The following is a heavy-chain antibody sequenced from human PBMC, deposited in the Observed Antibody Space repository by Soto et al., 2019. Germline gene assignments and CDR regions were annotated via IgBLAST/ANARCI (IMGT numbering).Heavy chain of an antibody. D-gene: IGHD2-15*01. CDR2: IYYSGST. J-gene: IGHJ4*02. CDR3: ARKPDKRGYFDY. Sequence: QVQLQESGPGLVKPSQTLSLTCNVSGGSISSGGYYWSWIRHHPGKGLEWIGYIYYSGSTYYNPSLKSRVTISVDTSKNQFSLNLSSVTAAGTAVYFCARKPDKRGYFDYWGQGTLVTVSS. V-gene: IGHV4-31*03. CDR1: GGSISSGGYY.